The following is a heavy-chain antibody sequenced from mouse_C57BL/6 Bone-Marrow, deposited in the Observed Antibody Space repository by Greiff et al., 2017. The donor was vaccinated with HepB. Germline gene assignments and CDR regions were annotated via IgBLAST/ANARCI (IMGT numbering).Heavy chain of an antibody. CDR3: ARGYYGSRK. Sequence: QVQLQQPGAELVKPGASVKMSCKASGYTFPSYWITWVKQRPGQGLEWIGDIYPGSGSTNYHEKFKSKVTLTVDTSPSTAYMQLSSLTSEDSAVYYCARGYYGSRKWGQGTTLTVSS. J-gene: IGHJ2*01. D-gene: IGHD1-1*01. V-gene: IGHV1-55*01. CDR1: GYTFPSYW. CDR2: IYPGSGST.